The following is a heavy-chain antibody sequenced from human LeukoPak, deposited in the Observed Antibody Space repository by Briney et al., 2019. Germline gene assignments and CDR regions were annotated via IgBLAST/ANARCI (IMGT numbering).Heavy chain of an antibody. Sequence: AAVWVSCTASGYTFSVNTIHWGCEGHGQRFGWGGWSDGDSGDARYLKQFLGTVSFTSDTSANTVYMKLSSLRSEDTAVYKCARGSASEWPLDYWGQETLVTISS. V-gene: IGHV1-3*01. CDR1: GYTFSVNT. J-gene: IGHJ4*02. CDR2: SDGDSGDA. D-gene: IGHD3-3*01. CDR3: ARGSASEWPLDY.